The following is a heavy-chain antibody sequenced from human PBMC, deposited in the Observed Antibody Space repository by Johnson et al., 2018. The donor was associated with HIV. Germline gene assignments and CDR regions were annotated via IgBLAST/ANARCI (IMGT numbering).Heavy chain of an antibody. J-gene: IGHJ3*02. CDR1: GFTFKNYA. V-gene: IGHV3-33*03. D-gene: IGHD6-6*01. CDR2: IWYDGSKK. Sequence: QVLLVESGGGVVQPGRSLRLSCEASGFTFKNYAMHWVRQAPGKGLEWVAVIWYDGSKKHYAASVKGRFTVSRDNTKNTLVLEMNSLRTEDTAVYSCVKERQLVRSFDIWGQGTMVTVSS. CDR3: VKERQLVRSFDI.